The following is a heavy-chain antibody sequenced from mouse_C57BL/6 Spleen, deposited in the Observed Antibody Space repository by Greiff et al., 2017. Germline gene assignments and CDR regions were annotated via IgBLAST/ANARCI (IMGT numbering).Heavy chain of an antibody. Sequence: VQLQQSGPELVKPGASVKISCKASGYTFTDYYMNWVKQSHGKSLEWIGDINPNNGGTSYNQKFKGKATLTVDKSSSTAYMELRSLTSEDSAVYYCARDLDTTVVEDYWGQGTTLTVSS. CDR2: INPNNGGT. V-gene: IGHV1-26*01. D-gene: IGHD1-1*01. J-gene: IGHJ2*01. CDR3: ARDLDTTVVEDY. CDR1: GYTFTDYY.